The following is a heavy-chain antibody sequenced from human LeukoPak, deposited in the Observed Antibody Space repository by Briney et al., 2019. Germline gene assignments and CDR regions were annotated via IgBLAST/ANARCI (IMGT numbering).Heavy chain of an antibody. CDR3: ARGSLSERYSGYDNYYFDY. CDR2: IYYSGST. J-gene: IGHJ4*02. V-gene: IGHV4-31*03. CDR1: GGSISSGGYC. Sequence: SQTLSLTCTVSGGSISSGGYCWSWLRQHPGKGLEWIVYIYYSGSTYYNPSLKSRVTISVDTSKNQFSLKLSSVTAADTAVYYCARGSLSERYSGYDNYYFDYWGQGTLVTVSS. D-gene: IGHD5-12*01.